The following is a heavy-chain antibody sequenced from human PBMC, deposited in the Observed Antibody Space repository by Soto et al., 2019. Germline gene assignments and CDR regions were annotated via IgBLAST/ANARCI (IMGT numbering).Heavy chain of an antibody. J-gene: IGHJ4*02. V-gene: IGHV3-21*01. CDR2: ITSDSSDI. D-gene: IGHD2-15*01. CDR1: GITFRSYS. Sequence: GGSLSLSCAASGITFRSYSMSWVCQAPGKGLEWVASITSDSSDIYYEDSVKGRFTISRDNGENSLYLQMTSLGAEDTGVYYCATTYCSGGYCFSSEYWGQGVLVTVSS. CDR3: ATTYCSGGYCFSSEY.